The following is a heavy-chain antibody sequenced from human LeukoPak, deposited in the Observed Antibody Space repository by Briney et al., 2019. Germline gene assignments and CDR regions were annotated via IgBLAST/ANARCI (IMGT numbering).Heavy chain of an antibody. V-gene: IGHV3-30*18. Sequence: GGSLRLSCAASGFTFSSYGMHWVRRAPGKGLEWVAVISYDGSNKYYADSVKGRFTISRDNFKNTLYLQMDSLRAEDTAVYYCAKSARGYCSGGSCYDAFDIWGQGTMVTVSS. J-gene: IGHJ3*02. CDR2: ISYDGSNK. CDR1: GFTFSSYG. CDR3: AKSARGYCSGGSCYDAFDI. D-gene: IGHD2-15*01.